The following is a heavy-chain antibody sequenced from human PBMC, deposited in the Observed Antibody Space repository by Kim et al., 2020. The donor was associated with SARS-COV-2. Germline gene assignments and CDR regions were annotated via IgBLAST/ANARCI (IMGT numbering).Heavy chain of an antibody. J-gene: IGHJ3*02. CDR1: GFTLSSYE. CDR2: INRSGSSK. V-gene: IGHV3-48*03. Sequence: GGSLRLSCAVSGFTLSSYEMNWVRQAPVKGLEWVSYINRSGSSKHYADSVKGRFTISRDNAKNSLYLQMNSLRAEDTAVYYCAREVTTTPDAFDIWGQGTLGTVSS. D-gene: IGHD4-17*01. CDR3: AREVTTTPDAFDI.